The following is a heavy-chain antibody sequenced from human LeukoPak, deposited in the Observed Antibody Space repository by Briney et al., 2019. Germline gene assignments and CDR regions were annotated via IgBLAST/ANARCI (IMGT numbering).Heavy chain of an antibody. CDR1: GFTFNNYA. CDR2: TGASGITT. CDR3: ANTARDDAFDI. V-gene: IGHV3-23*01. Sequence: GGSLRLSCAASGFTFNNYAMSWVRQAPGQGLEWVSGTGASGITTHYAGSVKGRFTLSRDNSQNTLSLQMNGLTAVDTAVYYCANTARDDAFDIWGQGTMVTGSS. J-gene: IGHJ3*02.